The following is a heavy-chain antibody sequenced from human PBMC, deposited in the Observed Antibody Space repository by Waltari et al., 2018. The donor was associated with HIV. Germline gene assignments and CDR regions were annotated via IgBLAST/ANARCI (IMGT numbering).Heavy chain of an antibody. Sequence: EVQLVESGGGLVQPGGSLRLSCAASGFTFSNYGMHWVCQAPGKGLVVVSRMSRDGSSTDYAVYVKGRCTISRDNDKTTLYLQMNSLRAEDAAVYYCERDLYSRYGADYWGQGTLVTVSS. CDR2: MSRDGSST. J-gene: IGHJ4*02. V-gene: IGHV3-74*01. D-gene: IGHD6-13*01. CDR1: GFTFSNYG. CDR3: ERDLYSRYGADY.